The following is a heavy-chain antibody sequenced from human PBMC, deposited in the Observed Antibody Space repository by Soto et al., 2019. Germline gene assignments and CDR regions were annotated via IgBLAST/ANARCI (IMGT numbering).Heavy chain of an antibody. Sequence: ASVKVSCKAAGYAFTSSGISWVRQAPGHGPEWLGWISAHNGNRNNAQKFQDRITMTTDTSTSTAYMELSSLRSEDTAVYYCARGLTSGDYWGQGTLVTVSS. CDR1: GYAFTSSG. CDR3: ARGLTSGDY. CDR2: ISAHNGNR. J-gene: IGHJ4*02. V-gene: IGHV1-18*01.